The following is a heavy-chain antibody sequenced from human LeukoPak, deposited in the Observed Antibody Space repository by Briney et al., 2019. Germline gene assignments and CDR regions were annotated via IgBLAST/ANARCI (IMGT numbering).Heavy chain of an antibody. J-gene: IGHJ4*02. V-gene: IGHV4-34*01. D-gene: IGHD5-12*01. CDR3: ARHYRRGYRPFDY. Sequence: SETLSLTCAVYGGSFSGYYWSWIRQPPGKGLEWIGEINHSGSTNYNPSLKSRVTISVDTSKNQFSLKLSSVTAADTAVYYCARHYRRGYRPFDYWGQGTLVTVSS. CDR1: GGSFSGYY. CDR2: INHSGST.